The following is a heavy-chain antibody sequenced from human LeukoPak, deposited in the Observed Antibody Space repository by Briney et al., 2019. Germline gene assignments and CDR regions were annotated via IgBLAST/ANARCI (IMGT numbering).Heavy chain of an antibody. CDR2: FDPEDGET. Sequence: GASVKVSCKVSGYTLTELSMHWVRQAPGKGLEWMGGFDPEDGETIYAQKLQGRVTMTTDTSTSTAYMELRSLRSDDTAVYYCARVVDSGWPTIDYWGQGTLVTVSS. J-gene: IGHJ4*02. D-gene: IGHD6-19*01. CDR1: GYTLTELS. V-gene: IGHV1-24*01. CDR3: ARVVDSGWPTIDY.